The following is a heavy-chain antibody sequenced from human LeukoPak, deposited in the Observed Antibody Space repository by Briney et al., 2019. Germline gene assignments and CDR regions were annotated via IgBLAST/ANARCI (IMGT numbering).Heavy chain of an antibody. J-gene: IGHJ4*02. CDR1: GFGFSSYW. CDR3: MGDPGDY. V-gene: IGHV3-7*04. CDR2: IKEDGSDK. Sequence: PGGSLRLSCAASGFGFSSYWMSWVRQAPGKGLEWVANIKEDGSDKYYVDSVEGRFTISRDNAKNSLYLQMNTLRAEDTAVYYYMGDPGDYWGQGTLVTVSS.